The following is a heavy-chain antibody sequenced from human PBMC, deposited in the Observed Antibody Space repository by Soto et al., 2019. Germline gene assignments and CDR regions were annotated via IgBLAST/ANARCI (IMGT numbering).Heavy chain of an antibody. CDR1: GGSFSGYY. CDR2: INHSGST. D-gene: IGHD1-20*01. Sequence: SETLSLTCAVYGGSFSGYYWSWIRQPPGKGLEWIGEINHSGSTNYNPSLKSRVTISVDTSKNLFSLKLSSVTAADTAVYYCARVRAAVTGTPYNWFDPWGQGTLVTVSS. V-gene: IGHV4-34*01. J-gene: IGHJ5*02. CDR3: ARVRAAVTGTPYNWFDP.